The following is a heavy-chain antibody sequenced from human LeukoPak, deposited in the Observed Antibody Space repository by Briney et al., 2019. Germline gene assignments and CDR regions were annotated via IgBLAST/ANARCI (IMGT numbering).Heavy chain of an antibody. V-gene: IGHV3-23*01. Sequence: GGSLRLSCAASGFTFSSYALSWVRQAPGKGLERVSAITGSGDITFYADSVKGRFTISRDNSKNTLYLQMNSLRAEDTAVYYCAKDLFGKISLDYWGQGTLVTVSS. CDR1: GFTFSSYA. D-gene: IGHD3-10*01. CDR2: ITGSGDIT. CDR3: AKDLFGKISLDY. J-gene: IGHJ4*02.